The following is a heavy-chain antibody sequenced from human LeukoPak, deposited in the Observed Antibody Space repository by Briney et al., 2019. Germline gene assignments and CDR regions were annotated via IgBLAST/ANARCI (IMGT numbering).Heavy chain of an antibody. Sequence: GGSLRFSCAASGFTFSSYSMNWVRQAPGKGLEWVSSISSSSSYIYYADSVKGRFTISRDNAKNSLYLQMNSLRAEDTAVYYCARPQWLFRNDAFDIWGQGTMVTVSS. V-gene: IGHV3-21*01. CDR3: ARPQWLFRNDAFDI. CDR2: ISSSSSYI. J-gene: IGHJ3*02. CDR1: GFTFSSYS. D-gene: IGHD3-22*01.